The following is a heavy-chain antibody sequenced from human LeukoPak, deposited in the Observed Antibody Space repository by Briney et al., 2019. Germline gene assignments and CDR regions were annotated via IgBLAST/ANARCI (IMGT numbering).Heavy chain of an antibody. CDR3: ARGEMATDY. J-gene: IGHJ4*02. V-gene: IGHV3-30*03. Sequence: GGSLRLSCAASGFTFSSFAIHWVRQAPGKGLEWVAVISYDGSNQYYADSVKGRFTISRDNSKNTLYLQMNSLRAEDTAVYYCARGEMATDYWGQGTLVTVSS. D-gene: IGHD5-24*01. CDR1: GFTFSSFA. CDR2: ISYDGSNQ.